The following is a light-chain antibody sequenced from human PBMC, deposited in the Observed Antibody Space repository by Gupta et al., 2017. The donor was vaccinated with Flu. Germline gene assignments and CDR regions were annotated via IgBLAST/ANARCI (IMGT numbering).Light chain of an antibody. CDR3: QQRGNGHPLDS. CDR1: Y. CDR2: DAS. J-gene: IGKJ4*01. Sequence: YLDWYEKKPRQAPKRLIYDASSRSEGSNASCSGSGDGTDGNITISSREQEDCEVYYCQQRGNGHPLDSFGRGTKVEIK. V-gene: IGKV3-11*01.